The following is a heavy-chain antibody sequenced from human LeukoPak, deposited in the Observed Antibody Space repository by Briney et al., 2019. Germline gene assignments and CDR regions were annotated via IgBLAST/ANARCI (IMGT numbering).Heavy chain of an antibody. D-gene: IGHD3-10*01. V-gene: IGHV1-69*01. CDR1: GGTFSSYA. CDR3: ARVSRTSMVRGIITFDY. CDR2: IIPIFGTA. J-gene: IGHJ4*02. Sequence: SVKVSCKASGGTFSSYAISWVRQAPGQGLEWMGGIIPIFGTANYAQKFQGRVTITADESTSTAYMEVSSLGSEDTAVYYCARVSRTSMVRGIITFDYWGRGTLVTVSS.